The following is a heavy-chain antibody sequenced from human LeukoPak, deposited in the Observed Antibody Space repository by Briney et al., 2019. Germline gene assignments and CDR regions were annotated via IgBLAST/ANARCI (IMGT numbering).Heavy chain of an antibody. V-gene: IGHV1-8*03. J-gene: IGHJ4*02. D-gene: IGHD3-10*01. CDR2: MNPNSGNT. CDR3: AVGGLLWFGELVF. CDR1: GGTFSSYA. Sequence: RASVKVSCKASGGTFSSYAINWVRQATGQGLEWMGWMNPNSGNTGYAQKFQGRVTITRNTSISTAYMELSSLRSEDTAVYYCAVGGLLWFGELVFWGQGTLVTVSS.